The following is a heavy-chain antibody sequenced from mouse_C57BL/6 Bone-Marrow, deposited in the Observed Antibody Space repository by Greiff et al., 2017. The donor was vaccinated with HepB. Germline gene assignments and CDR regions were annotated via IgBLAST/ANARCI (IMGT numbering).Heavy chain of an antibody. CDR3: AKSLLRHYAMDY. CDR1: GFTFSDYG. J-gene: IGHJ4*01. CDR2: ISSGSSTI. V-gene: IGHV5-17*01. D-gene: IGHD1-1*01. Sequence: EVHLVESGGGLVKPGGSLKLSCAASGFTFSDYGMHWVRQAPEKGLEWVAYISSGSSTIYYADTVKGRFTISRDNAKNTLFLQMTSLRSEDTAMYYCAKSLLRHYAMDYWGQGTSVTVSS.